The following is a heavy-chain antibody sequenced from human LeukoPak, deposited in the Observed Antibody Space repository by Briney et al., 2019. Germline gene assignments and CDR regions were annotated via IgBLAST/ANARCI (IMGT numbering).Heavy chain of an antibody. CDR3: ARRYENCEYFTY. V-gene: IGHV5-51*01. J-gene: IGHJ4*01. D-gene: IGHD2/OR15-2a*01. CDR2: IYPGDSDT. CDR1: GYIFTNYW. Sequence: GESLKISCKGSGYIFTNYWIGWVRQMPGKGLEWMGIIYPGDSDTRYSPSFQGQVTISADKSISTAYLQWSSPKASDTAMYYCARRYENCEYFTYWGHGTLVTVSS.